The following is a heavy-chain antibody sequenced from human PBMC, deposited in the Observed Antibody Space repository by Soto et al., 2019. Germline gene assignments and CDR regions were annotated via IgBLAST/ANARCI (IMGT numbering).Heavy chain of an antibody. J-gene: IGHJ4*02. Sequence: GGSLRLSCAASGFTFSSYAMHWVRQAPGKGLEWVAVISYNGGNKYYTDSAKGRFTISRDNSKNTLYLQMSSLRPEDTAVYYCARDSSIGAADYYFDYWGQGALVTVS. CDR3: ARDSSIGAADYYFDY. D-gene: IGHD6-13*01. CDR1: GFTFSSYA. CDR2: ISYNGGNK. V-gene: IGHV3-30-3*01.